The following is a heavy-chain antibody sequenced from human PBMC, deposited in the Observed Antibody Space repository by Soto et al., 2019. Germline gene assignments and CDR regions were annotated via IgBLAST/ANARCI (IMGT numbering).Heavy chain of an antibody. CDR1: GFTFSSYG. Sequence: GGSLRISCAASGFTFSSYGMHWVRQAPGRGLEWVAVISYDGRNKYYGDSVKGRLSISRDNSKNTLYLQMNSLRAEDTAVYYCAKEWQQLVAFEHWGQGILVTVSS. CDR3: AKEWQQLVAFEH. J-gene: IGHJ4*02. V-gene: IGHV3-30*18. D-gene: IGHD6-13*01. CDR2: ISYDGRNK.